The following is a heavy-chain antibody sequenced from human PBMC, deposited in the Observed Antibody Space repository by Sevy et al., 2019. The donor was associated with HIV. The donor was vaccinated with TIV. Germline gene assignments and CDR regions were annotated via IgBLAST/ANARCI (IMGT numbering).Heavy chain of an antibody. Sequence: SETLSLTCTVSGGSISSYYWSWIRQPPGKGLEWIGYIYYSGSTNYNPSLKSRVAISVDTSKNQFSRKLSSVTAADTAVYYCARASHYYGSGSYYSLIDYYYYGMDVWGQGTTVTVSS. CDR3: ARASHYYGSGSYYSLIDYYYYGMDV. CDR2: IYYSGST. V-gene: IGHV4-59*01. D-gene: IGHD3-10*01. CDR1: GGSISSYY. J-gene: IGHJ6*02.